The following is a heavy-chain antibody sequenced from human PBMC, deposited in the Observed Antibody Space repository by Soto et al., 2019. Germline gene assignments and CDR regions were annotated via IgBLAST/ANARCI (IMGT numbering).Heavy chain of an antibody. D-gene: IGHD3-10*01. CDR2: ISGSGGST. J-gene: IGHJ4*02. CDR3: AKGRYYGSREYYFDY. Sequence: PGGSLRLSCAASGFTFSSYAMSWVRQAPGKGLEWVSAISGSGGSTYYADSVKGRFTISRDNSKNTLHLQMNSLRAEDTAVYYCAKGRYYGSREYYFDYWGQGTLLTVSS. CDR1: GFTFSSYA. V-gene: IGHV3-23*01.